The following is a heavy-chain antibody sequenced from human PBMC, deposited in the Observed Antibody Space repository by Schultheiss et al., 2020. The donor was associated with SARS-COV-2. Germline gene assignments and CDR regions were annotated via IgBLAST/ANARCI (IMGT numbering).Heavy chain of an antibody. Sequence: GGSLRLSCAASGFTFSSYSMNWVRQAPGKGLEWVAVISYDGSNKYHADSVKGRFTISRDNSKNTLYLQMNSLRAEDTAVYYCAKDSRGSGWYYGMDVWGQGTTVTVSS. CDR1: GFTFSSYS. CDR2: ISYDGSNK. J-gene: IGHJ6*02. V-gene: IGHV3-30*18. D-gene: IGHD6-19*01. CDR3: AKDSRGSGWYYGMDV.